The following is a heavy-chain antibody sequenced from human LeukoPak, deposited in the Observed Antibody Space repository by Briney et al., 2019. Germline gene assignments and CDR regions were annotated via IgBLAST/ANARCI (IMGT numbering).Heavy chain of an antibody. J-gene: IGHJ6*03. D-gene: IGHD2-8*01. CDR2: IHYNGST. CDR3: ARLLRGRSGMLYPNYYYYYMDV. CDR1: GASMSRVSYY. Sequence: SETLSLTCAVSGASMSRVSYYWGWIRQPPGKGLEWIGSIHYNGSTHYNPSLKSRVSISADTSKNHFSLTLSSVTAADTAVYFCARLLRGRSGMLYPNYYYYYMDVWGKGTTVTVSS. V-gene: IGHV4-39*02.